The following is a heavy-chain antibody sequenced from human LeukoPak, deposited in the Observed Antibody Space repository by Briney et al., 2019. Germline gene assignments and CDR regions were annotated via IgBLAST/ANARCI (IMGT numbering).Heavy chain of an antibody. CDR1: GFTFSSHA. J-gene: IGHJ4*02. V-gene: IGHV3-23*01. CDR3: ARDGLVQYFDY. Sequence: GGSLRLSCAASGFTFSSHAMSWVRQAPGKGLEWVSAISGTGGSTYYADSVKGRFTISRDNSKNTLYLQMNSLRAEDTAVYYCARDGLVQYFDYWGQGTLVTVSS. D-gene: IGHD3-3*01. CDR2: ISGTGGST.